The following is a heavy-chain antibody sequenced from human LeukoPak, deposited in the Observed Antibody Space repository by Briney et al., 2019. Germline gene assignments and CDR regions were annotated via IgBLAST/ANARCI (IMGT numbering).Heavy chain of an antibody. J-gene: IGHJ4*02. Sequence: PSETLSLTXTVSGGAITRVSYYGSWIRQPAGKGLEWIGRIYTSGSTNYNPSLKSRVTVSVDTSKSQFSLHLSPVTAADTDVYYCARTYDNTRRDYWGQGTLVTVSS. V-gene: IGHV4-61*02. D-gene: IGHD3-22*01. CDR1: GGAITRVSYY. CDR2: IYTSGST. CDR3: ARTYDNTRRDY.